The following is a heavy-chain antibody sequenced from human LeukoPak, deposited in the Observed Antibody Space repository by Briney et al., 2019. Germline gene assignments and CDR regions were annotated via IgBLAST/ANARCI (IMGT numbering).Heavy chain of an antibody. J-gene: IGHJ4*02. V-gene: IGHV3-30*03. Sequence: GGSLRLSCAASGFTFSTHVMHWVRQAPGKGLEWVALISYDGSNKYYADSVKGRFTISRDNAKNTLYLQMNSLRAEDTAVYYCTRDLSGTYYGRFDYWGQGTLVTVSS. CDR1: GFTFSTHV. D-gene: IGHD1-26*01. CDR2: ISYDGSNK. CDR3: TRDLSGTYYGRFDY.